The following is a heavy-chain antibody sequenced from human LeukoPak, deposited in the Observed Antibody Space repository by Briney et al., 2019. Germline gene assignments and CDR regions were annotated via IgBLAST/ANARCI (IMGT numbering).Heavy chain of an antibody. CDR2: ISSSSKTI. J-gene: IGHJ4*02. D-gene: IGHD3-10*01. CDR1: GFTFSSYS. Sequence: GGSLRLSCAASGFTFSSYSMNWVRQAPGKGLEWVAYISSSSKTIYYADSVKGRFTISRDNAKNSLYLQMNSLRAEDTAVYYCARDRWFGELLPFDYWGQGTLVTVSS. CDR3: ARDRWFGELLPFDY. V-gene: IGHV3-48*04.